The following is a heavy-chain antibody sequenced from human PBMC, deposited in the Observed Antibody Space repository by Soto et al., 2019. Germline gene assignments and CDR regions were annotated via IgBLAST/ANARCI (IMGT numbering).Heavy chain of an antibody. CDR1: GFTFSSYA. D-gene: IGHD2-15*01. CDR2: ISYDGSNK. J-gene: IGHJ6*02. CDR3: ARDLRRYCSGGSCYSGGRGMVV. V-gene: IGHV3-30-3*01. Sequence: QVQLVESGGGVVQPGRSLRLSCAASGFTFSSYAMHWVRQAPGKGLEWVAVISYDGSNKYYADSVKGRFTISRDNSKNTLYLQMNSLRAEDTAVYYCARDLRRYCSGGSCYSGGRGMVVWGQGTTVTVSS.